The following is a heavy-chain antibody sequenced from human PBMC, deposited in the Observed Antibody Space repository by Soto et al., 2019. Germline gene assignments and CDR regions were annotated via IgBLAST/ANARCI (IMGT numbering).Heavy chain of an antibody. D-gene: IGHD5-18*01. CDR3: ARVGGYSYNFDY. Sequence: EVQLVESGGGLVKPGGSLRLSCAASGFTFSSYSMNWVRQAPGKGLEWVSSISSSSSYIYYADSVKGRFTISRDNAKNSLYLQMNSLRAEDTAMYYCARVGGYSYNFDYWGQGTLVTVSS. J-gene: IGHJ4*02. CDR1: GFTFSSYS. V-gene: IGHV3-21*01. CDR2: ISSSSSYI.